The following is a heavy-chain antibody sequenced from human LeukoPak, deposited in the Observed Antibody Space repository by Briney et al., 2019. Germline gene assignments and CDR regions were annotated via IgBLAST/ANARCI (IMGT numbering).Heavy chain of an antibody. D-gene: IGHD3-3*01. J-gene: IGHJ4*02. V-gene: IGHV3-74*01. Sequence: GGSLRLSCAASGFTFSSYWMHWVRQAPGKGLVSVSRINSDGSSTSYADSVKGRFTISRDNAKNTLYLQMNSLRAEDTAVYYCASYDFWSGYYDYWGQGTLVTVSS. CDR2: INSDGSST. CDR1: GFTFSSYW. CDR3: ASYDFWSGYYDY.